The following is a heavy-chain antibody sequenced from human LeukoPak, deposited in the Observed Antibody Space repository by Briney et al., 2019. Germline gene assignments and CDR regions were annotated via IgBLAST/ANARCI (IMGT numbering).Heavy chain of an antibody. V-gene: IGHV3-48*02. D-gene: IGHD5-12*01. CDR2: INSISGEI. J-gene: IGHJ4*02. CDR3: ARDHGYAFDY. Sequence: GGSLRLSCVASGFTFSYYSMNWVRQAPGKGLEWVSYINSISGEIWYADSVKGRFTISRDDAKNSRYLQMNSLRDEDTAVYYCARDHGYAFDYWGQGTLVTVSS. CDR1: GFTFSYYS.